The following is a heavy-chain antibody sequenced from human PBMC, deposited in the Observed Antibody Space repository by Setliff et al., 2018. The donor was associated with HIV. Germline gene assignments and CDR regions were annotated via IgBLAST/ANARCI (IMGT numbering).Heavy chain of an antibody. CDR3: ARAFCSSASCYGGGDAFDI. J-gene: IGHJ3*02. D-gene: IGHD2-2*01. Sequence: SETLSLTCTVSGGSISSGGYYWSWIRQHPGRGLEWIGYIYYSGNTYYNPSLKSRLTISVGTSTNHFSLKLSSVTAADTAVYYCARAFCSSASCYGGGDAFDIWGQGTMVTVS. CDR1: GGSISSGGYY. CDR2: IYYSGNT. V-gene: IGHV4-31*03.